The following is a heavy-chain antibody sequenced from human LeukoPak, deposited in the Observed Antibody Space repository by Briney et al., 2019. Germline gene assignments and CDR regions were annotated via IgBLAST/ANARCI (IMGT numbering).Heavy chain of an antibody. CDR1: GLTFSSYA. Sequence: GGSLRLSCAASGLTFSSYAMSWVRQAPGKGLEWVSAISGGGGSTYYADSVKGRFTISRDNSKSTLYLQMNSLRAEDTAVYYCAKSLGVVPAAIIDSWGQGTLVTVSS. CDR3: AKSLGVVPAAIIDS. CDR2: ISGGGGST. J-gene: IGHJ4*02. D-gene: IGHD2-2*01. V-gene: IGHV3-23*01.